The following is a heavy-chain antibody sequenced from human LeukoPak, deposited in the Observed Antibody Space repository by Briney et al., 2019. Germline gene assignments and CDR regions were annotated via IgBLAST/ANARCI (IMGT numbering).Heavy chain of an antibody. V-gene: IGHV4-34*01. J-gene: IGHJ5*02. CDR1: GGSFSGYY. Sequence: SETLSLTCAVYGGSFSGYYWSWIRQPPGKGLEWIGEINHSGSTNYNPSLKSRVTISVDTSKNQFSLKLSSVTAADTAVYYCARGVRAYYDFSSGYYTTWGQRTLVTVSS. CDR3: ARGVRAYYDFSSGYYTT. D-gene: IGHD3-3*01. CDR2: INHSGST.